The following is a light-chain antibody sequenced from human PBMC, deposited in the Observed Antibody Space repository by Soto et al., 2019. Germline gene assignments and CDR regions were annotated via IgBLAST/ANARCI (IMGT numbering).Light chain of an antibody. Sequence: DIQLTQSPSFLSASVGDTVTITCRASKGISRYLAWYQQKPGKAPKLLIYTASTLQSGVPSRFSGSGSGTEFTLTISSLQPEDFATYHCQQLTSYPRSTFGQGTRLEIK. CDR1: KGISRY. CDR3: QQLTSYPRST. J-gene: IGKJ5*01. CDR2: TAS. V-gene: IGKV1-9*01.